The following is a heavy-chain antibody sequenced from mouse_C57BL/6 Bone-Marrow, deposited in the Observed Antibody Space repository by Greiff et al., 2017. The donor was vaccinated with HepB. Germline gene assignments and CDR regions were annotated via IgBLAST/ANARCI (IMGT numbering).Heavy chain of an antibody. CDR3: ASLTGTDAMDY. CDR2: IWGVGST. Sequence: QVQLQQSGPGLVAPSQSLSITCTVSGFSLTSYGVDWVRQSPGKGLEWLGVIWGVGSTNYNSALKSRLSISKDNSKSQVFLKMNSLQTDDTAMYYCASLTGTDAMDYWGQGTSVTVSS. J-gene: IGHJ4*01. D-gene: IGHD4-1*01. CDR1: GFSLTSYG. V-gene: IGHV2-6*01.